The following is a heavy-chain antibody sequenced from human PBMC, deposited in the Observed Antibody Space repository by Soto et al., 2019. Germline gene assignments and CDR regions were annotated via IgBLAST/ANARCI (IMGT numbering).Heavy chain of an antibody. CDR2: ISYDGGNK. D-gene: IGHD3-10*01. V-gene: IGHV3-30-3*01. CDR3: ARDRLQTAVVSVGEFLSS. Sequence: QVQLVESGGGVVQPGRSLRLSCAASGFTFSSYAMHWVRQAPGKGLEWVADISYDGGNKYFAASVKGRFTISIDKSKKAXXLHMSIPRAEYTAVYYCARDRLQTAVVSVGEFLSSGGQGTLVIV. CDR1: GFTFSSYA. J-gene: IGHJ4*02.